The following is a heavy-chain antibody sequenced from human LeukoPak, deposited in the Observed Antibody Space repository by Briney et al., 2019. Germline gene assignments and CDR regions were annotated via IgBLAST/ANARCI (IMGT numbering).Heavy chain of an antibody. Sequence: GGSLRLSCAASGFTSSSYWMHWVRQAPGKGLVWVSRINTDGSSTSYADSVKGRFTISRDNAKNTLYLQMNSLRAEDTAVYYCARVPYSTDAFDIWGQGTMVTVSS. CDR3: ARVPYSTDAFDI. J-gene: IGHJ3*02. V-gene: IGHV3-74*01. D-gene: IGHD6-13*01. CDR2: INTDGSST. CDR1: GFTSSSYW.